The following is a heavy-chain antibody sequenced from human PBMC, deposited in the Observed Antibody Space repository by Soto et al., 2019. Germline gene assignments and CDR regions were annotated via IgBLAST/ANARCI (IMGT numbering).Heavy chain of an antibody. Sequence: GESLKISCKGSGYSFTSYWIGWVRQMPGKGPEWMGIIYPGDSDTRYSPSFQGQVTISADKSISTAYLQWSSLKASDTAMYYCARHYLEYYYDSSGYPTSYYYYGMDVWGQGTTVTVSS. CDR1: GYSFTSYW. J-gene: IGHJ6*02. D-gene: IGHD3-22*01. V-gene: IGHV5-51*01. CDR2: IYPGDSDT. CDR3: ARHYLEYYYDSSGYPTSYYYYGMDV.